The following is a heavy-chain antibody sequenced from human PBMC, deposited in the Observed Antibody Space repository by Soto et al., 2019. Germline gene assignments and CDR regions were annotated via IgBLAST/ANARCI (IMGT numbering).Heavy chain of an antibody. CDR2: MYNSERT. Sequence: PSETLSLTCTVSGGSIGGYYWSWIRQPAGKGLEWIGRMYNSERTNYNPSLKSRVTMSMDTSKNQFSLRLTSVTAADTAVYFCAREPLAHSYFDLWGQGTLVTVPQ. J-gene: IGHJ4*02. CDR1: GGSIGGYY. V-gene: IGHV4-4*07. CDR3: AREPLAHSYFDL.